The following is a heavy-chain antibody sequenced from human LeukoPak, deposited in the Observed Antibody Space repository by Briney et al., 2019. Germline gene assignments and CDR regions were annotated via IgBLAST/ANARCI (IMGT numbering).Heavy chain of an antibody. V-gene: IGHV4-34*01. CDR3: ARGRRGYSYGSALDY. D-gene: IGHD5-18*01. J-gene: IGHJ4*02. Sequence: SETLSLTCAVYGGSFSGYYWSWIRQPPGKGLEWIGEINRSGSTNYNPSLKSRVTISVDTSKNQFSLKLSSVTAADTAVYYCARGRRGYSYGSALDYWGQGTLVTVSS. CDR2: INRSGST. CDR1: GGSFSGYY.